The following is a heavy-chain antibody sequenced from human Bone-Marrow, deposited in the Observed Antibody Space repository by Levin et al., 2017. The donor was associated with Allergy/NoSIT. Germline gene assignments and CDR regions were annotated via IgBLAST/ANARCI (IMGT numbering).Heavy chain of an antibody. CDR3: VRHGSYSLTTDFDF. V-gene: IGHV5-51*01. CDR1: GYNFANYW. CDR2: IYPGDSDT. D-gene: IGHD4-17*01. Sequence: GGSLRLSCKASGYNFANYWIDWVRQRPGKGLEWMGNIYPGDSDTKYGPSFQGQVRISADKSISTAYLQWGSLKASDTAMYFCVRHGSYSLTTDFDFWGQGTLVTVSS. J-gene: IGHJ4*02.